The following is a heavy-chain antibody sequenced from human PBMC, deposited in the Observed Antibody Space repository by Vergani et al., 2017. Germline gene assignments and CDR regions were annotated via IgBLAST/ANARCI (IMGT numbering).Heavy chain of an antibody. CDR1: GLVFSDYT. J-gene: IGHJ4*02. D-gene: IGHD1-26*01. CDR2: ISGSATGGVT. Sequence: EVQLVESGGDLAQPGGSLTLSCVAYGLVFSDYTMSWVRQAPGRGLEWVSIISGSATGGVTYVADSVKGRFTIFRDNSQNTLYLQMNRLRAEDTAVYYCAKLPSVRIVGPLYYFDSWGQGTLVTVSS. V-gene: IGHV3-23*04. CDR3: AKLPSVRIVGPLYYFDS.